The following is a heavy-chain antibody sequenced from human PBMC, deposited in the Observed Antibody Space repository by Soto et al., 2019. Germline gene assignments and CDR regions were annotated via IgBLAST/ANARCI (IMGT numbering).Heavy chain of an antibody. CDR2: TRNKARSYTT. V-gene: IGHV3-72*01. CDR1: GFTFSDHY. J-gene: IGHJ4*02. D-gene: IGHD3-10*01. Sequence: SLRLSCAASGFTFSDHYMDWVRQAPGKGLEWVGRTRNKARSYTTEYAASVNGRFTISRDDSKNSLYLQMNSLKTDDTAVYYCVRVRGGGTYHFDYWGQGTLVTVSS. CDR3: VRVRGGGTYHFDY.